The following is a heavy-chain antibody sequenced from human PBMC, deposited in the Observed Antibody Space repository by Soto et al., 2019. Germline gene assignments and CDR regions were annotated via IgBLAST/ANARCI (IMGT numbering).Heavy chain of an antibody. CDR2: IIPIFGTA. Sequence: SVKVSCKASGGTFSSYAISWVRQAPGQGLEWMGGIIPIFGTANYAQKFQGRVTITADESTSTAYMELSSLRSEDTAVYYCARRGYSYGSPIDYWGQGTLVTVSS. D-gene: IGHD5-18*01. CDR3: ARRGYSYGSPIDY. J-gene: IGHJ4*02. CDR1: GGTFSSYA. V-gene: IGHV1-69*13.